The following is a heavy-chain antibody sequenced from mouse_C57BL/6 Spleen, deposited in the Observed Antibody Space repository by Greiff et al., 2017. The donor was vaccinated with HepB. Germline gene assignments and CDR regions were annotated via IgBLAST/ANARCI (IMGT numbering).Heavy chain of an antibody. D-gene: IGHD3-2*02. CDR2: IHPNSGST. CDR3: ARGLRLREDYAMDY. CDR1: GYTFTSYW. J-gene: IGHJ4*01. Sequence: QVQLQQSGAELVKPGASVKLSCKTSGYTFTSYWMHWVKQRPGQGLEWIGMIHPNSGSTNYNEKFKSKATLTVDKSSSTAYMQLSSLTSEDSAVYYCARGLRLREDYAMDYWGQGTSVTVSS. V-gene: IGHV1-64*01.